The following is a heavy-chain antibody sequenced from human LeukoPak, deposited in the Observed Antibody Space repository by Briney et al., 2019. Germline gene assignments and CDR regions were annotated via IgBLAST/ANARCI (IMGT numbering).Heavy chain of an antibody. V-gene: IGHV3-48*03. D-gene: IGHD3-10*01. CDR1: GFTFSSYE. CDR2: ISGSGSSI. J-gene: IGHJ4*02. CDR3: ASGEWPQDY. Sequence: PGGSLRLSCVVSGFTFSSYEMNWVRQAPGKGLEWVSYISGSGSSIYYADSVKGRFTISRDNAKNSLYLQMNSLRAEDTAVYYCASGEWPQDYWGQGTLVTVSS.